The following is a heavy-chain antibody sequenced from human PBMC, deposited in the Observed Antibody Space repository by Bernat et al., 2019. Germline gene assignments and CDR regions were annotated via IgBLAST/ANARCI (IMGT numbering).Heavy chain of an antibody. CDR2: ISYDGSNK. CDR3: AKDGEGFLEWLLFSPDY. D-gene: IGHD3-3*01. V-gene: IGHV3-30*18. CDR1: GFTFSSYG. J-gene: IGHJ4*02. Sequence: QVQLVESGGGVVQPGRSLRLSCAASGFTFSSYGMHWVRPAPGKGLEWVAVISYDGSNKYYADSVKGRFTISRDNSKNTLYLQMNSLRAEDTAVYYCAKDGEGFLEWLLFSPDYWGQGTLVTVSS.